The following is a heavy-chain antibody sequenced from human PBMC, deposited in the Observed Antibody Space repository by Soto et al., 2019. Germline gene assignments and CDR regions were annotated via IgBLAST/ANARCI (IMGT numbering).Heavy chain of an antibody. CDR1: GFTFSDHY. V-gene: IGHV3-72*01. J-gene: IGHJ4*02. Sequence: ESGGGLVQPGGSLRLSCAASGFTFSDHYMDWVRQAPGKGLEWVGRARNKVSGYTTAYAASVEGRFAISRDDSKNSLYLQMSSLKAEDTAIYFCARLMGTSFDLWGQGTLVTVSS. D-gene: IGHD2-8*01. CDR3: ARLMGTSFDL. CDR2: ARNKVSGYTT.